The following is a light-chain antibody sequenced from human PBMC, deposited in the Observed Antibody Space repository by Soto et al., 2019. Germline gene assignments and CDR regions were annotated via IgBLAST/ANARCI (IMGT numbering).Light chain of an antibody. CDR1: QSVNSD. CDR3: QQYNNRPLT. Sequence: VVAHSRAPLSVSPEGGATLACRASQSVNSDLAWYLQHPGQTPRLLIYGASTRATGIPARFSGSGSGTEFTLTISILQSEDFAVYYCQQYNNRPLTFGGGTKV. J-gene: IGKJ4*01. CDR2: GAS. V-gene: IGKV3-15*01.